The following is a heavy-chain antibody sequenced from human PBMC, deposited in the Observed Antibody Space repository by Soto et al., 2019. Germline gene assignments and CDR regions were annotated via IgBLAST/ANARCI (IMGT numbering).Heavy chain of an antibody. D-gene: IGHD1-26*01. V-gene: IGHV1-69*13. CDR1: GGTFSSYA. J-gene: IGHJ4*02. CDR3: ARAPRGGSYSASAYYFDY. CDR2: IIPIFGTA. Sequence: SVKVSCKASGGTFSSYAISWVRQAPGQGLEWMGGIIPIFGTANYAQKFQGRVTITADESTSTAYMELSSLRSEDTAVYYCARAPRGGSYSASAYYFDYWGQGTLVTVSS.